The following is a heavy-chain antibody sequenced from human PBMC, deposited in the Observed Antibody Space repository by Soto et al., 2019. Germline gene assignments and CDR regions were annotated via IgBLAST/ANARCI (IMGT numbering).Heavy chain of an antibody. CDR1: GFSFTGYY. CDR2: INAHSGGT. D-gene: IGHD6-6*01. CDR3: AKDLTRQLAYWLDP. Sequence: ASVKVSCKASGFSFTGYYIHWLRQAPGQGLEWMGWINAHSGGTEYAQKFQGRVTLIRDTSISTAYMTLSSLRSDDTAIYYCAKDLTRQLAYWLDPWGQGTQVTVSS. V-gene: IGHV1-2*02. J-gene: IGHJ5*02.